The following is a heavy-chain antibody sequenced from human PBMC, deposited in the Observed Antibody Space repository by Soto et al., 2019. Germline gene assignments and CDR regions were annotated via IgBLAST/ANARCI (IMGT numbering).Heavy chain of an antibody. Sequence: QVQLQESGPGLVKPSETLSLTCTVSGGSISSYNWGWIRQPPGKGLEWIGYRYYSGSTNYNPHLTSRVPISVDTSKKQFSLKLSSVTAADTAVYYCARRYGSAFDIWGQGTMVTVSS. CDR3: ARRYGSAFDI. V-gene: IGHV4-59*01. J-gene: IGHJ3*02. CDR1: GGSISSYN. CDR2: RYYSGST. D-gene: IGHD3-10*01.